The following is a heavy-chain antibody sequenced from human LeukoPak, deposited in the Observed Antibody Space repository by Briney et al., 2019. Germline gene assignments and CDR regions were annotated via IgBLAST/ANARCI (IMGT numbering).Heavy chain of an antibody. CDR1: GYTFTGYY. CDR3: ARPLGAAKDYYYGMDV. J-gene: IGHJ6*02. D-gene: IGHD1-26*01. CDR2: INPNSGST. Sequence: ASVKVSCKASGYTFTGYYMHWVRQAPGQGLEWMGRINPNSGSTNYAQKFQGRVTMTRDTSISTAYMELSRLRSDDTAVYYCARPLGAAKDYYYGMDVWGQGTTVTVSS. V-gene: IGHV1-2*06.